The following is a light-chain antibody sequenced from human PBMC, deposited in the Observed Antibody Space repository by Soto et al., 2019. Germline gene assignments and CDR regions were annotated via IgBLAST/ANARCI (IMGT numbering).Light chain of an antibody. J-gene: IGLJ1*01. V-gene: IGLV1-51*01. Sequence: QSVLTQPPSVSAAPGQKVTISCTGSTSNVGKNYVSWYQHLPGTAPKLLIYDNTKRHSGIPDRFSGSKSGTSATLGITGLQTGDEADYYCGTWDGSLSAGIFGTGTNVTVL. CDR3: GTWDGSLSAGI. CDR2: DNT. CDR1: TSNVGKNY.